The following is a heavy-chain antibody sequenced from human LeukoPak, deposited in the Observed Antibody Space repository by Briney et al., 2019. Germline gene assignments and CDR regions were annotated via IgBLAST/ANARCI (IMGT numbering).Heavy chain of an antibody. CDR2: ISGSSSYI. V-gene: IGHV3-21*01. CDR1: GFTFSSYS. CDR3: ARDSTYFSGIAAAGDQVDY. D-gene: IGHD6-13*01. J-gene: IGHJ4*02. Sequence: GGSLRLSCAASGFTFSSYSMNWVRQAPGEGLEWVSSISGSSSYIYYADSVKGRFTISRDNAKNSLYLQMNSLRAEDTAVYYCARDSTYFSGIAAAGDQVDYWGQGTLVTVSS.